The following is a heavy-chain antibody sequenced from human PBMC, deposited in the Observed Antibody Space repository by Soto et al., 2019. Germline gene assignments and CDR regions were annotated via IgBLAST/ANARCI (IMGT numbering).Heavy chain of an antibody. V-gene: IGHV4-31*03. Sequence: SETLSLTCTVSGASVSRGVYYWIWIRQHPGTVLDWIGYIYYSGTTYFNPSLKSRASISLDTSKNEFSLKLTSVTAADTAVYYCARRALPQCINGVCYKDGFWDYWGQGALVTVSS. D-gene: IGHD2-8*01. J-gene: IGHJ4*02. CDR2: IYYSGTT. CDR3: ARRALPQCINGVCYKDGFWDY. CDR1: GASVSRGVYY.